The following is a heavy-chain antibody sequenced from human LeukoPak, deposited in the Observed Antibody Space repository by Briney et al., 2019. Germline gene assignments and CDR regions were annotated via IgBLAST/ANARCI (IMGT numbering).Heavy chain of an antibody. D-gene: IGHD2-2*01. CDR2: IIPIFGTA. Sequence: GSSVKVSCKASGGTFSSYAISWVRQAPGQGLEWMGGIIPIFGTANYAQKFQGRVTITTDESTSTAYTELSSLRSEDTAVYYCARVGGIVVVPAAIFGPPGVLIDWGQGTLVTVSS. CDR3: ARVGGIVVVPAAIFGPPGVLID. J-gene: IGHJ4*02. CDR1: GGTFSSYA. V-gene: IGHV1-69*05.